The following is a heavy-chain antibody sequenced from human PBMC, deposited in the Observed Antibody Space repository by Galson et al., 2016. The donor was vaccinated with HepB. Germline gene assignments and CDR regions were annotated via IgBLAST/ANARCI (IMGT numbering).Heavy chain of an antibody. CDR1: GFTFSAYW. V-gene: IGHV3-74*01. J-gene: IGHJ6*02. CDR3: HYGDYGDAFNRYHHHGMDV. Sequence: SLRLSCAASGFTFSAYWMHWVRQAPGKGLVWVSRIKSDGSITGYADSVKGRFTISRDNAKNTLYLQMDSLRAEDTAVYYCHYGDYGDAFNRYHHHGMDVWGQGTTVTVFS. D-gene: IGHD4-17*01. CDR2: IKSDGSIT.